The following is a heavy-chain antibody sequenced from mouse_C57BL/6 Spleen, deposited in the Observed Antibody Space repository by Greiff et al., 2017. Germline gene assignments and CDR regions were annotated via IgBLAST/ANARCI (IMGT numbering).Heavy chain of an antibody. D-gene: IGHD2-14*01. CDR1: GFTFSDYG. CDR3: ARWGTGMDY. Sequence: EVKVVESGGGLVKPGGSLKLSCAASGFTFSDYGMHWVRQAPEKGLEWVAYISSGSSTIYYADTVKGRFTISRDNAKNTLFLQMTSLRSEDTAMYYCARWGTGMDYWGQGTSVTVSS. J-gene: IGHJ4*01. V-gene: IGHV5-17*01. CDR2: ISSGSSTI.